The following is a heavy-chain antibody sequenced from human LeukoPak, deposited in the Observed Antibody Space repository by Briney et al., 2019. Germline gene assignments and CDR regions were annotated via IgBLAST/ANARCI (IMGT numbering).Heavy chain of an antibody. CDR3: ARGRYITRLYYYYYMDV. CDR2: INHSGST. Sequence: SETLSLTCAVYGGSFSGYYWSWIRQPPGKGLEWIGEINHSGSTNYNPSLKSRVTISVDTSKNQFSLKLSSVTAADTAVYYCARGRYITRLYYYYYMDVWGKGTTVTVS. D-gene: IGHD3-10*01. J-gene: IGHJ6*03. V-gene: IGHV4-34*01. CDR1: GGSFSGYY.